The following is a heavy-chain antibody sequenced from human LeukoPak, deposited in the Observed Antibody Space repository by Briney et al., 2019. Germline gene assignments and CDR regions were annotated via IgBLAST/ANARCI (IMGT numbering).Heavy chain of an antibody. Sequence: GGSLRLSCATSGFPFSAYDMHWVRQAPGKGLEWVSAFGSAGDTYYPGAVKGRFTISRDYATDSLYLQMTSLRGGDTAVYFCVRGALPGDNRYFDLWGRGTLVTVSS. CDR1: GFPFSAYD. V-gene: IGHV3-13*01. CDR2: FGSAGDT. CDR3: VRGALPGDNRYFDL. J-gene: IGHJ2*01. D-gene: IGHD1-1*01.